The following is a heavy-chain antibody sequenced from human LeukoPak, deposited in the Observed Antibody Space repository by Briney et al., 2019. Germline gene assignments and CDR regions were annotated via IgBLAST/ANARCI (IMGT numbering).Heavy chain of an antibody. CDR3: ARGAEYSSGWYVN. D-gene: IGHD6-19*01. Sequence: PSETLSLTCTVSGGSISSYYWSWIRQPPGKGLEWIGYIYYIGSTNYNPSLKSRVTISVDTSKNQFSLKLSSVTAADTAVYYCARGAEYSSGWYVNWGQGTLVTVSS. V-gene: IGHV4-59*01. CDR2: IYYIGST. CDR1: GGSISSYY. J-gene: IGHJ4*02.